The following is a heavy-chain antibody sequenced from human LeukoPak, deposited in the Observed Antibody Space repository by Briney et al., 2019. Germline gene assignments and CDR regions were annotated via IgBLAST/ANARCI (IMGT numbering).Heavy chain of an antibody. D-gene: IGHD2-21*01. CDR2: IYYSGST. V-gene: IGHV4-39*01. Sequence: PSETLSLTCTVSGGSISSSSYYWGWIRQPPGKGLEWIGSIYYSGSTYYNPSLKSRVTISVDTSKNQFSLKLSSVTAADTAVYYCARHIVVAHGDAFDIWGQGTMVTVSS. CDR1: GGSISSSSYY. J-gene: IGHJ3*02. CDR3: ARHIVVAHGDAFDI.